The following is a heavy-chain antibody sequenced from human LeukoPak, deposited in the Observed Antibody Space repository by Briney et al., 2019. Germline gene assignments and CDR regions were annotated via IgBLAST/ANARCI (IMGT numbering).Heavy chain of an antibody. CDR3: ARDKARYGDYTSVDY. CDR2: ISSSSYI. CDR1: GFTFSSYS. J-gene: IGHJ4*02. V-gene: IGHV3-21*01. Sequence: PGGSLRLSCAASGFTFSSYSMNWVRQAPGKGLEWVSSISSSSYIYYADSVKGRFTISRDNSKDTLYLQMNSLRAEDTAVYYCARDKARYGDYTSVDYWGQGTLVTVSS. D-gene: IGHD4-17*01.